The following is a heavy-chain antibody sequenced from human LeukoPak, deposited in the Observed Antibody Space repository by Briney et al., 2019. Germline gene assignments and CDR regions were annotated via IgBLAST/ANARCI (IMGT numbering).Heavy chain of an antibody. D-gene: IGHD2-15*01. CDR1: GVSFSGYY. J-gene: IGHJ3*02. CDR2: INHSGST. Sequence: PSETLSLTCAVYGVSFSGYYWSWIRQPPGKGLEWIGEINHSGSTNYNPSLKSRVTISVDTSKNQFSLKLSSVTAADTAVYYCARSGGTSARVNAFDIWGPGTMVTVSS. CDR3: ARSGGTSARVNAFDI. V-gene: IGHV4-34*01.